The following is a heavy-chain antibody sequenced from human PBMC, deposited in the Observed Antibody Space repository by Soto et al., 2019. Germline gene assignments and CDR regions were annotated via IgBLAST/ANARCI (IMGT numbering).Heavy chain of an antibody. CDR1: GYNFNRYW. J-gene: IGHJ5*02. CDR3: ARLTCSGGSCYWERNWFDP. D-gene: IGHD2-15*01. Sequence: KVSCKGSGYNFNRYWIGWVRQMPGKGLEWMGVIYPGDSDTRYSPSLQGQVTISADRSIRTAYLQWSSLKASDTAIYYCARLTCSGGSCYWERNWFDPWGQGTLVTVSS. CDR2: IYPGDSDT. V-gene: IGHV5-51*01.